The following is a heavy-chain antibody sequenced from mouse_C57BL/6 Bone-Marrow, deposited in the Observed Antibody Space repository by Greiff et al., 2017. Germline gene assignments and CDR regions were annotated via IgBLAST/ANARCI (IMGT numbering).Heavy chain of an antibody. J-gene: IGHJ1*03. CDR2: GQGLDWIG. CDR3: TEDSAVYYCASYYYGSSYEYFDV. CDR1: YTFFRRVH. D-gene: IGHD1-1*01. V-gene: IGHV1-87*01. Sequence: QVQLLQSGPELARPWASVKISCQAFYTFFRRVHFAFRDPNYWMQWVKQRPGQGLDWIGAIYPGNGDPSYNPKFKGKATLTAVKTSSTAYMQRSSLTTEDSAVYYCASYYYGSSYEYFDVWGTGTTVTVSS.